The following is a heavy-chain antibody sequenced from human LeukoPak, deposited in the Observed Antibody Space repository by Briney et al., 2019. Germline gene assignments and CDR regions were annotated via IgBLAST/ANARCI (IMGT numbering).Heavy chain of an antibody. CDR3: TTRVITRRLFDY. Sequence: GGSLILSCAASGFTFSNAWMSWVRQAPGKGLEWVGRIKSKTDDGTTDYAAPVKGRFTISRDESKNTLCLQMNSLKTEATAVYYCTTRVITRRLFDYWGQGTLVTVSS. CDR1: GFTFSNAW. D-gene: IGHD4-23*01. CDR2: IKSKTDDGTT. J-gene: IGHJ4*02. V-gene: IGHV3-15*01.